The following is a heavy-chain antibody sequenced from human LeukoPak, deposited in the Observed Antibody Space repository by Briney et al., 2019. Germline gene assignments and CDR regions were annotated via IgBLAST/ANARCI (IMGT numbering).Heavy chain of an antibody. CDR2: MNPNSGNT. D-gene: IGHD2-15*01. CDR3: ARVSLAYCSGGTCYFQDH. Sequence: ASVKVSCKASGYTFTNYDINWVRRATGQGLEWMGWMNPNSGNTGYAQKFQGRVTMTRSTSISTAYMELSSLTSEDTAVYYCARVSLAYCSGGTCYFQDHWGQGTLVTVSS. CDR1: GYTFTNYD. J-gene: IGHJ4*02. V-gene: IGHV1-8*01.